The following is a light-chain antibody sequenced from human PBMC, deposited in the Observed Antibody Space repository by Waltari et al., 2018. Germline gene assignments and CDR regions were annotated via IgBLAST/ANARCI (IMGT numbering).Light chain of an antibody. Sequence: QSALTQPASVSGSRGQSITISCTGTSSDVGSYNYVSWYQQHPGKAPKLRIYDVSKRPSGVSNRVSGSKSGNTAALTISGLQAEDEADYYCTSYTSSNTYVFGTGTKVTVL. CDR3: TSYTSSNTYV. J-gene: IGLJ1*01. CDR1: SSDVGSYNY. V-gene: IGLV2-14*01. CDR2: DVS.